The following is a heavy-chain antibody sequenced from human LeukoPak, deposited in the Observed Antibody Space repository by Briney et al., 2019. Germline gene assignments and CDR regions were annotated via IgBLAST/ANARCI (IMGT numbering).Heavy chain of an antibody. D-gene: IGHD3-10*01. J-gene: IGHJ4*02. CDR2: IIPIFGTA. V-gene: IGHV1-69*05. CDR3: ATDDSEDPFDY. Sequence: ASVKVSCKASGGTFSSYAISWVRQAPGQGLEWMGGIIPIFGTANYAQKFQGRVTITTDESTSTAYMELSSLRSEDTAVYYCATDDSEDPFDYWGQGTLVTVSS. CDR1: GGTFSSYA.